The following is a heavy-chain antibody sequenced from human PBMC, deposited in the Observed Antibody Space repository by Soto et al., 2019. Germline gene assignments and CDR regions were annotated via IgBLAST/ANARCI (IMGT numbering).Heavy chain of an antibody. CDR1: GGTFSTYA. J-gene: IGHJ4*02. CDR3: ARPKGSYSSGYYYFDY. Sequence: QVQLVQSGAEVKQPGSSVKVSCKTSGGTFSTYAIYWVRQAPGQGLEWMGAIIPLFVTADYAQKFQGRVTITADESTSTAYMELSSLRSEDTAVYYCARPKGSYSSGYYYFDYWGQGTLVTGSS. CDR2: IIPLFVTA. D-gene: IGHD6-19*01. V-gene: IGHV1-69*01.